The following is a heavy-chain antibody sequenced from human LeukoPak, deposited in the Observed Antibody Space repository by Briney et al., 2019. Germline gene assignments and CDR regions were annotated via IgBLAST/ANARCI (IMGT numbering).Heavy chain of an antibody. CDR1: GASISSHY. CDR2: IYYSGST. V-gene: IGHV4-59*11. Sequence: PSETLSLTCTVSGASISSHYWSWIRQPPGKGLEWIGYIYYSGSTNYNPSLKSRVTISVDTSKNQFSLKLSSVTAADTAVYYCARGAGYGYCSSTSCYIPYYYYYMDVWGKGTTVTVSS. J-gene: IGHJ6*03. D-gene: IGHD2-2*02. CDR3: ARGAGYGYCSSTSCYIPYYYYYMDV.